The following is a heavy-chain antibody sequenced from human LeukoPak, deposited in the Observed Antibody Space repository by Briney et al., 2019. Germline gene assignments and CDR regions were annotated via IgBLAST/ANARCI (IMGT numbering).Heavy chain of an antibody. J-gene: IGHJ6*03. CDR1: GYTFTSYG. V-gene: IGHV1-18*01. D-gene: IGHD6-13*01. CDR3: ARGYSSSRNYYYYHYYMDV. Sequence: ASVKVSCKASGYTFTSYGISWVRQAPGQGLERMGWISAYNGNTNYAQKLQGRVTMTTDTSTSTAYMELRSLRSDDTAVYYCARGYSSSRNYYYYHYYMDVWGKGTTVTVSS. CDR2: ISAYNGNT.